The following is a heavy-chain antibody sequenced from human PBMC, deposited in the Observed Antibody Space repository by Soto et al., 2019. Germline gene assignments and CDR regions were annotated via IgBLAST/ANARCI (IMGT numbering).Heavy chain of an antibody. CDR1: GYTFTNFA. D-gene: IGHD6-13*01. J-gene: IGHJ4*02. CDR2: INGGNGNT. CDR3: ARRGLLGSSWPFDF. V-gene: IGHV1-3*01. Sequence: QVQLVQSGAEGKKPGASVTVSCKASGYTFTNFAMHWVRQAPGQGLEWVGWINGGNGNTKYSLRFQGRVTFTRDTSASTAYMELSSLRSEDTAVYYCARRGLLGSSWPFDFWGQGTLVTVSS.